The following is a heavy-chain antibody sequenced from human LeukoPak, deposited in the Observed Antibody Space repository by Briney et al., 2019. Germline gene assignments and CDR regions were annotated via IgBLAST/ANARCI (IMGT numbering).Heavy chain of an antibody. J-gene: IGHJ5*02. CDR3: VKDRGGYSSSWNWFDP. V-gene: IGHV3-9*01. Sequence: GGSLRLSCAASGFTFDEYAMPWVRQAPAKGLEWVSGITWNSDSIGYADSVKGRFTIPRDNAKNSLYLQMNSLRAEDTALYYCVKDRGGYSSSWNWFDPWGQGTLVTVSS. CDR1: GFTFDEYA. CDR2: ITWNSDSI. D-gene: IGHD6-13*01.